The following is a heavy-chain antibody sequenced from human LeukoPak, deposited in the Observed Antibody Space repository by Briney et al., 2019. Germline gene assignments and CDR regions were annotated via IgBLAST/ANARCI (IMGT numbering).Heavy chain of an antibody. CDR1: GGSISSNTYY. D-gene: IGHD2-2*02. CDR2: ISYSGST. CDR3: ARAGGYCSSTSCYRRIDPRPPNDNAFDI. Sequence: SETLSLTCTVSGGSISSNTYYWGCIRQPPGKGLEWIGSISYSGSTYYDPSLKSRVAISVDTSKNQFSLKLSSVTAADTAVYYCARAGGYCSSTSCYRRIDPRPPNDNAFDIWGQGTMVTVSS. J-gene: IGHJ3*02. V-gene: IGHV4-39*07.